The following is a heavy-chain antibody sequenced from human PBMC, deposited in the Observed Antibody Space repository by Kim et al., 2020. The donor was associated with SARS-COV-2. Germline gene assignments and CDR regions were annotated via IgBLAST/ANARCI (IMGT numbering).Heavy chain of an antibody. Sequence: SETLSLTCAVYGGSFSGYYWSWIRQPPGKGLEWIGEINHSGSTNYNPSLKSRVTISVDTSKNQFSLKLSSVTAANTAVYYCARGVITMVRGVKNKVFDYWGQGTLVTVSS. J-gene: IGHJ4*02. CDR3: ARGVITMVRGVKNKVFDY. CDR1: GGSFSGYY. D-gene: IGHD3-10*01. CDR2: INHSGST. V-gene: IGHV4-34*01.